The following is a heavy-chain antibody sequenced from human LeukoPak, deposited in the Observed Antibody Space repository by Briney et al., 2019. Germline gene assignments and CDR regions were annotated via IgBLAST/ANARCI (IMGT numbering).Heavy chain of an antibody. CDR3: ARGSDIVATGRFDY. D-gene: IGHD5-12*01. CDR2: INPSGGST. Sequence: ASVKVSCKASGYTFTSYYMHWVRQAPGQGLEWMGIINPSGGSTNYAQKFQGRVTITADKSTSTAYMELSSLRSEDTAVYYCARGSDIVATGRFDYWGQGTLVTVSS. V-gene: IGHV1-46*01. CDR1: GYTFTSYY. J-gene: IGHJ4*02.